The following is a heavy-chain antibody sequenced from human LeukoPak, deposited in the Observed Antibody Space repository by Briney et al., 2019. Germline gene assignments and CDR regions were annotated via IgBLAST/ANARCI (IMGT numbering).Heavy chain of an antibody. J-gene: IGHJ4*02. CDR3: AREMATRRGLRN. CDR1: NYTFSSYG. V-gene: IGHV1-18*01. Sequence: ASVKVSCKASNYTFSSYGINCVRQAPGQGLEWMGWISVYSGNTNYAEKFQGRVTMTTDTSTSTAYMELSRLRSDDTAVYYCAREMATRRGLRNWGQGTLVTVSS. CDR2: ISVYSGNT. D-gene: IGHD5-24*01.